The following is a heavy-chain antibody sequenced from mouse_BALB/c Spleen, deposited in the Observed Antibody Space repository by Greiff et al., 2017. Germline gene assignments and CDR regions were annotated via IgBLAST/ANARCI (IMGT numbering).Heavy chain of an antibody. V-gene: IGHV5-6-5*01. CDR1: GFTFSSYA. Sequence: EVKVVESGGGLVKPGGSLKLSCAASGFTFSSYAMSWVRQTPEKRLEWVASISSGGSTYYPDSVKGRFTISRDNARNILYLQMSSLRSEDTAMYYCARGRWLDAMDYWGQGTSVTVSS. CDR2: ISSGGST. CDR3: ARGRWLDAMDY. J-gene: IGHJ4*01. D-gene: IGHD1-1*02.